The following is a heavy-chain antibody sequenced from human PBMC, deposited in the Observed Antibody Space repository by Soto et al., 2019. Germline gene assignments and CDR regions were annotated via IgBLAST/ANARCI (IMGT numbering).Heavy chain of an antibody. V-gene: IGHV1-18*04. CDR3: AQPVRSTLYGMDV. J-gene: IGHJ6*02. Sequence: QVQLVQSGAEVKKPGASVKVSGKASGYTFTSYGISWVRQAPGQGLEWMGWISAYNGNTNYAQKLQGRVTMTTDTSTRTAYMELRSLRSDDTAVYYCAQPVRSTLYGMDVWGQGTTVTVSS. CDR2: ISAYNGNT. CDR1: GYTFTSYG.